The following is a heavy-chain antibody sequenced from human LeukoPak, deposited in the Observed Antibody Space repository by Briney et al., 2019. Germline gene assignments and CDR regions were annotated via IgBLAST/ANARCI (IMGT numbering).Heavy chain of an antibody. D-gene: IGHD6-19*01. J-gene: IGHJ4*02. Sequence: GASVKVSCKASGYTFTSYYMHWVRQAPGQGLEWMGIINPSGGSTSYAQKFQGGVTMTRDMSTSTVYMELSSLRSEDTAVYYCAREFKGSGWYGYWGQGTLVTVSS. CDR2: INPSGGST. CDR1: GYTFTSYY. CDR3: AREFKGSGWYGY. V-gene: IGHV1-46*01.